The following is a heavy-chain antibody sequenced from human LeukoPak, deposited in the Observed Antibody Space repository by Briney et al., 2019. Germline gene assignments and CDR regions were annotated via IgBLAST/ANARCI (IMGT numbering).Heavy chain of an antibody. Sequence: SVKVSCKASGYTFTGYYMHWVRQAPGQGPEWMGGIIPIFGTANYAQKFQGRVTITADKSTSTAYMELSSLRSEDTAVYYCARYRGYCTNGVCSPRHFDYWGQGTLVTVSS. D-gene: IGHD2-8*01. V-gene: IGHV1-69*06. J-gene: IGHJ4*02. CDR2: IIPIFGTA. CDR1: GYTFTGYY. CDR3: ARYRGYCTNGVCSPRHFDY.